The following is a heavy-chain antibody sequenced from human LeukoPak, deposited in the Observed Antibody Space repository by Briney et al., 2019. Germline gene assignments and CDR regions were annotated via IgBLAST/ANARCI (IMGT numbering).Heavy chain of an antibody. Sequence: SETLSLTCAVHGGSFSGYYWSWIRQPPGKGLEWIGEINHSGSTNYNPSLKSRVTISVDTSKNQWSLKLTSVTAADTAVYYCARGYGSGNYYPKDYWGQGTLVTVSS. J-gene: IGHJ4*02. CDR3: ARGYGSGNYYPKDY. CDR1: GGSFSGYY. V-gene: IGHV4-34*01. CDR2: INHSGST. D-gene: IGHD3-10*01.